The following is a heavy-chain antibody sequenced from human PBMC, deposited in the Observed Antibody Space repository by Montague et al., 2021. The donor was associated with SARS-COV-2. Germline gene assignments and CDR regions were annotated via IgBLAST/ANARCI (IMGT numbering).Heavy chain of an antibody. V-gene: IGHV4-34*01. CDR1: GGSFSGYY. Sequence: SETLSLTCAVCGGSFSGYYWSWIRQPPGKGLEWIGEINHSGSTNYNPSLKSRVTISLDTSKNQFSLKLSSVTAADTAVYYCARVRYYGSGTSLGMDVWGQGTTVNVSS. D-gene: IGHD3-10*01. J-gene: IGHJ6*02. CDR2: INHSGST. CDR3: ARVRYYGSGTSLGMDV.